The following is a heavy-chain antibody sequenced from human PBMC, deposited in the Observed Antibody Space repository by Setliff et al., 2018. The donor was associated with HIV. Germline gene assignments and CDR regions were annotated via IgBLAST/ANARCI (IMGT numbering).Heavy chain of an antibody. V-gene: IGHV4-39*07. D-gene: IGHD6-19*01. CDR3: ARSGALATSTWSPFDY. CDR1: GGSISSSSYY. Sequence: PSETLSLTCTVSGGSISSSSYYWGWIRQSPGKGLQWIGEINHSGSTTYNPSLKSRVTISVDTSKNQFSLKLSAVTAADTALYYCARSGALATSTWSPFDYWGHGNQVTVS. J-gene: IGHJ4*01. CDR2: INHSGST.